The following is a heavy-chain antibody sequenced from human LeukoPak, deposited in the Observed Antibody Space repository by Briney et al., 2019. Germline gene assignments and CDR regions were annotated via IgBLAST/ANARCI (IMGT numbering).Heavy chain of an antibody. D-gene: IGHD6-6*01. CDR3: ARAGYMAARDY. V-gene: IGHV3-7*01. CDR1: GFSFRSYL. Sequence: PGGSLRLSCAASGFSFRSYLMTWVRQAPGKGLEWVANIKQDGTEKHYVDSVKGRFTVSRDNAKNSLYLQMNSPRAEDTAVYYCARAGYMAARDYWGQGTLVTVSS. CDR2: IKQDGTEK. J-gene: IGHJ4*02.